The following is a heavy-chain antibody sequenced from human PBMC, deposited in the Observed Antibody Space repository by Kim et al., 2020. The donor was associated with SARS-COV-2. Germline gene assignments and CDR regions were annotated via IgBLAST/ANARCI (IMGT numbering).Heavy chain of an antibody. Sequence: GGSLRLSCAASGLTFSTLCMHWVRQAPGKGLVWVAHVRTDGTTTTSADSVQGRLTISRDNAKSTVYLQMNSLRGEDTAVYYCVTGYSSGLEHCGQGTRVT. D-gene: IGHD2-15*01. CDR1: GLTFSTLC. CDR3: VTGYSSGLEH. CDR2: VRTDGTTT. V-gene: IGHV3-74*01. J-gene: IGHJ4*02.